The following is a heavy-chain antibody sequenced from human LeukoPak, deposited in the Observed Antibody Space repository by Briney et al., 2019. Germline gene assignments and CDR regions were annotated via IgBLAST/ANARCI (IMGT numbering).Heavy chain of an antibody. CDR3: VKDGNDGLNDWEY. V-gene: IGHV3-7*03. Sequence: PGGSLRLSCVASGFIFTDYWMTWARQAPGKGLEWVANTNKDGSEKWYVDSVKGRFTISRDNAKNSLYLQMNSLKAGDTALYYCVKDGNDGLNDWEYWGQGALVTVSS. CDR1: GFIFTDYW. J-gene: IGHJ1*01. CDR2: TNKDGSEK. D-gene: IGHD1-1*01.